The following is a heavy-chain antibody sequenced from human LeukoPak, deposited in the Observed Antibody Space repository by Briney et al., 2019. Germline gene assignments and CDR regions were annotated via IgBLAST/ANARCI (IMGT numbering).Heavy chain of an antibody. CDR3: ARPSKTIYASLDAFDI. V-gene: IGHV3-53*01. CDR2: IYSGGTT. Sequence: GGSLRLSCAASGFTVSSNYMSWVRQAPGRGLEWGSVIYSGGTTYHADSVKGRFTISRDNSKNTLYLQMNSLRAEDTAVYYCARPSKTIYASLDAFDIWGQGTMVTVSS. D-gene: IGHD1-7*01. J-gene: IGHJ3*02. CDR1: GFTVSSNY.